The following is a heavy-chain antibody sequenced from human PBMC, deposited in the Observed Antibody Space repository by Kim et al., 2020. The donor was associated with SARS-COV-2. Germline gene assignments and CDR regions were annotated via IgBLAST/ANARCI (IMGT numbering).Heavy chain of an antibody. CDR2: ISSSSSTI. CDR3: ARVGSYYYGSGSYIVYYYYGMDV. D-gene: IGHD3-10*01. CDR1: GFTFSSYS. V-gene: IGHV3-48*02. J-gene: IGHJ6*02. Sequence: GGSLRLSCAASGFTFSSYSMNWVRQAPGKGLEWVSYISSSSSTIYYADSVKGRFTISRDNAKNSLYLQMNSLRDEDTAVYYCARVGSYYYGSGSYIVYYYYGMDVWGQGTTVTVSS.